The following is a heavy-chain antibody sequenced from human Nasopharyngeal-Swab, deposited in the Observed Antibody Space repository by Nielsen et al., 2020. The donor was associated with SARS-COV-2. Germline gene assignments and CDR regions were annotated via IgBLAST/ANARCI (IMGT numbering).Heavy chain of an antibody. CDR3: AKGMDSSGFHGFDI. D-gene: IGHD6-19*01. CDR1: GFTFSSYA. CDR2: INYNSGIT. J-gene: IGHJ3*02. V-gene: IGHV3-23*01. Sequence: GGSLRLSCTASGFTFSSYAMNWVRQAPGKGLEWVSTINYNSGITYSADSVRGRFTIFRDNSENTLFLQMNSLMAEDTVMYFCAKGMDSSGFHGFDIWGQGTMVTVSS.